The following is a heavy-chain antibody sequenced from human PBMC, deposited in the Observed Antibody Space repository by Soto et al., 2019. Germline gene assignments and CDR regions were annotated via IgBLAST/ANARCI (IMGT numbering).Heavy chain of an antibody. V-gene: IGHV1-69*02. CDR3: ARDTVSYYFDY. D-gene: IGHD5-18*01. CDR2: IIPIIGIT. CDR1: GGTFSSYT. Sequence: QVQLVQSGAEVKKPGSSVKVSCKASGGTFSSYTISWVRQAPGQGLEWMGRIIPIIGITNYAQEFQGRVTITADKSTSTAYMELSRLRSEDTAVYYCARDTVSYYFDYWGQGTLVTVSS. J-gene: IGHJ4*02.